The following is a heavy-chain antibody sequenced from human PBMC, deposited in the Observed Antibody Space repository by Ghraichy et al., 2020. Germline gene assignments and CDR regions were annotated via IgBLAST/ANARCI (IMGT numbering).Heavy chain of an antibody. J-gene: IGHJ6*02. V-gene: IGHV3-53*01. CDR3: ARESREVRGVIGFYYGMDV. Sequence: GESLNISCAASGFTISSTYMSWVRQAPGMGLEWVSVIYGGGSTYYGDSVKGRFTLSRDDSQKTVYLQMNSLRAEDTAVYYCARESREVRGVIGFYYGMDVWGQGTTVTVSS. CDR2: IYGGGST. D-gene: IGHD3-10*01. CDR1: GFTISSTY.